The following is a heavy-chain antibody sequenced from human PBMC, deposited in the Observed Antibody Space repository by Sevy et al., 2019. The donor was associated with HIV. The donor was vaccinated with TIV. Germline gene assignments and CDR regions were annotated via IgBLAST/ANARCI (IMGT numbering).Heavy chain of an antibody. J-gene: IGHJ4*02. Sequence: SETLSLTCTVSGGSITSLYWNWIRQPPGKGLEWIANIDYNGHINYNPSLKSRVTLSLDTSKNLFSQRLSSVTAADTAMYYCAGENAWGRGYSWGQGTLVTVSS. D-gene: IGHD1-26*01. V-gene: IGHV4-59*08. CDR2: IDYNGHI. CDR1: GGSITSLY. CDR3: AGENAWGRGYS.